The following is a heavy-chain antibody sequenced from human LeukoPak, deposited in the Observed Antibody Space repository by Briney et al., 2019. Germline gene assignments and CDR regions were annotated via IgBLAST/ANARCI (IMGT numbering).Heavy chain of an antibody. J-gene: IGHJ4*02. D-gene: IGHD6-13*01. V-gene: IGHV3-30-3*01. CDR3: ARDNSGEAAAGPVDY. CDR1: GVTFSSYA. CDR2: ISYDGSNK. Sequence: GRSLRLSCAASGVTFSSYAMHWVRQAPGKGLEWVAVISYDGSNKYYADSVKGRFTISRDNSKNTLYLQMNSLRAEDTAVYYCARDNSGEAAAGPVDYWGQGTLVTASS.